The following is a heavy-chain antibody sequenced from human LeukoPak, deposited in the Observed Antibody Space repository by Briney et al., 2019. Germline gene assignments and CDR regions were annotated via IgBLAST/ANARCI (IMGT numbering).Heavy chain of an antibody. J-gene: IGHJ4*02. CDR2: ISYDGSNK. Sequence: PGGSLRLSCAASGFTFSNYAMHWVRQAPGKGLEWVAVISYDGSNKYYADSVKGRCTISRDNSKNTLYLQMNSLRAEDTAVYYCARGGVYSGSYRTYYFDYWGQGTLVTVSS. CDR3: ARGGVYSGSYRTYYFDY. CDR1: GFTFSNYA. V-gene: IGHV3-30*04. D-gene: IGHD1-26*01.